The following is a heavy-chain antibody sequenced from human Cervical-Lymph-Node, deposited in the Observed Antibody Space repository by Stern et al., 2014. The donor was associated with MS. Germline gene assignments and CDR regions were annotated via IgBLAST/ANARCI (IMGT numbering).Heavy chain of an antibody. CDR1: GFIFNKAW. CDR2: IKTESEGGAT. V-gene: IGHV3-15*01. D-gene: IGHD2-2*01. CDR3: ITGASGVSHQ. J-gene: IGHJ4*02. Sequence: VQLVESGGGLVKPGGSLRLSCAASGFIFNKAWMSWVRQSPGKGLEWVGRIKTESEGGATNYTAPVKDRFTISRDDSKNTVYLQMDSLKIEDTGIYYCITGASGVSHQWGQGTLVTVS.